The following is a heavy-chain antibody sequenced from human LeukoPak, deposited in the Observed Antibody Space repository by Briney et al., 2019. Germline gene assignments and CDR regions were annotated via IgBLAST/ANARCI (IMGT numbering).Heavy chain of an antibody. CDR3: ARDPRGYSYGYGLSS. CDR2: IYYSGTT. D-gene: IGHD5-18*01. J-gene: IGHJ4*02. V-gene: IGHV4-59*12. CDR1: GGSINNSY. Sequence: SETLSLTCTVSGGSINNSYWSWIRQPPGKGLEWIGYIYYSGTTNYNPSLKSRVTISVDTSKNQFSLKLSSVTAADTAVYYCARDPRGYSYGYGLSSWGQGTLVTVSS.